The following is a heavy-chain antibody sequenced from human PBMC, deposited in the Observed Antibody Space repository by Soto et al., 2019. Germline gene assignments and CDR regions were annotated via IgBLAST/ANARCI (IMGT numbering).Heavy chain of an antibody. J-gene: IGHJ6*02. CDR2: ISPNSGNT. D-gene: IGHD6-13*01. CDR1: GYTFTRNG. CDR3: VRHRDTNSWPSRDV. V-gene: IGHV1-18*01. Sequence: QVHLVQSGAEVKKPGASVNVSCKTSGYTFTRNGISWVRQAPGQGLEWMGWISPNSGNTKYAQKLQGRVIMTTDPSRSTAYIERTSLTSHDTAVYYWVRHRDTNSWPSRDVWGPGTTVTVSS.